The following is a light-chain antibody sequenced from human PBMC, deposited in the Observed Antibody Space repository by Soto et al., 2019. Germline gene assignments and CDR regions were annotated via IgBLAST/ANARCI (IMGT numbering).Light chain of an antibody. V-gene: IGKV1-13*02. CDR2: DAS. CDR1: QGTSSA. CDR3: QQFISYPIT. J-gene: IGKJ5*01. Sequence: AIQLTQSPSSLSASVGDRVTITCRASQGTSSALAWYQQKPGKAPKFLIYDASSLQSGVPSRFSGSGSGTEFTLTISSLQPEDFATYYCQQFISYPITFGQGTRLEIK.